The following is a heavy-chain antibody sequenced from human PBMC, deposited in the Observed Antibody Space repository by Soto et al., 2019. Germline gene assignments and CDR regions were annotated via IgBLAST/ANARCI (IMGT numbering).Heavy chain of an antibody. D-gene: IGHD6-13*01. CDR2: IYYSGST. Sequence: SETLSLTCTVSGGSISSGDYYWSWIRQPPGKGLEWIGYIYYSGSTYYNPSLKSRVTISVDTPKNQFSLKLSSVTAADTAVYYCARVNRSSSWYEYYYYGMDVWGQGTTVTVSS. J-gene: IGHJ6*02. V-gene: IGHV4-30-4*01. CDR1: GGSISSGDYY. CDR3: ARVNRSSSWYEYYYYGMDV.